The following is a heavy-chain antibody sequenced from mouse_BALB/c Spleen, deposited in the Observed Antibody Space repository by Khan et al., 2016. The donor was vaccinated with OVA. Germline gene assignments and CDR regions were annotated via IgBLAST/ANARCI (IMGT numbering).Heavy chain of an antibody. CDR3: ARKITRASY. CDR1: GYTFTSYT. Sequence: QVRVKQSGAELVKPGASVKMSCKASGYTFTSYTMHWVKQRPGQGLEWIGYINPSSGYTKYNQKFKDKATLTADKSSSTAYMQLSSLTSADSAVYYWARKITRASYWGQGTTLTVSS. V-gene: IGHV1-4*01. CDR2: INPSSGYT. D-gene: IGHD6-1*01. J-gene: IGHJ2*01.